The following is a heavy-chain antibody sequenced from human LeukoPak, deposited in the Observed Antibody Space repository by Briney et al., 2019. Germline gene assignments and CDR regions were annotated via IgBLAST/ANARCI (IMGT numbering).Heavy chain of an antibody. D-gene: IGHD2-21*02. Sequence: PGESLKISFAASGFTVSTNYMSWVRQAPGKGLEWVSVIYTDGSTHYADSVKGRFTISRDNSKNALYLQMNSLRAEDTAVYYCARDREVVPAMAQMDVWGKGTTVTVSS. CDR2: IYTDGST. V-gene: IGHV3-53*01. J-gene: IGHJ6*04. CDR1: GFTVSTNY. CDR3: ARDREVVPAMAQMDV.